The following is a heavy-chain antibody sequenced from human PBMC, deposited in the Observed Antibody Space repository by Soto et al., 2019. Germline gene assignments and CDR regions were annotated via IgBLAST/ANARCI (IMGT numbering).Heavy chain of an antibody. Sequence: QVQLVQSGAEVKKPGASVKVSCKASGYTFTGYYMHWVRQAPGQGLEWMGWINPNSGGTNYAQKFQGWVTMTRDTSXXPAYMELSRLRSDDTAVYYCARGTSPTAAGEHIDYWGQGTLVTVSS. D-gene: IGHD6-13*01. CDR1: GYTFTGYY. CDR3: ARGTSPTAAGEHIDY. CDR2: INPNSGGT. J-gene: IGHJ4*02. V-gene: IGHV1-2*04.